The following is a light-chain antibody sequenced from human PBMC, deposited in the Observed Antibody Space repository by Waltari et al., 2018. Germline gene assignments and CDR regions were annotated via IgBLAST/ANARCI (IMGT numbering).Light chain of an antibody. CDR1: QCIRSN. J-gene: IGKJ1*01. CDR2: GAS. Sequence: EIVMTQSPATLSVFPGERATLSCRASQCIRSNLAWYQHKPGQAPRLLIYGASTRATGIPARFSGSGSGTEFTLTISSLQSEDFAVYFCQQYDNWLGTFGQGTNVEIK. V-gene: IGKV3-15*01. CDR3: QQYDNWLGT.